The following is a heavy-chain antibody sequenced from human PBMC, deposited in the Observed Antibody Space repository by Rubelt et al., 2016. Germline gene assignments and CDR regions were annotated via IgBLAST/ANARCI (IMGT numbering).Heavy chain of an antibody. CDR2: IYYSGST. CDR1: GGSISSSSYY. J-gene: IGHJ6*02. D-gene: IGHD6-13*01. Sequence: QLQLQESGPGLVKPSETLSLTCTVSGGSISSSSYYWGWIRQPPGKGLEWIGSIYYSGSTYYNPSLKSRVTLSVDTSKDQFSLKLSSVTAADTAVYYCASIGSSSNNYYDYGMDVWGQGTTVTVSS. CDR3: ASIGSSSNNYYDYGMDV. V-gene: IGHV4-39*07.